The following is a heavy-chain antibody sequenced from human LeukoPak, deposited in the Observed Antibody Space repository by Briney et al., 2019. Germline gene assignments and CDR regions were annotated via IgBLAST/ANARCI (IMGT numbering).Heavy chain of an antibody. J-gene: IGHJ6*03. CDR1: GDSVSSNSAA. V-gene: IGHV6-1*01. CDR3: ARAQLEPRVGYYYYYMDV. CDR2: TYYRSKWYN. D-gene: IGHD1-1*01. Sequence: SQTLSLTYAISGDSVSSNSAAWNWIRQSPSRGLEWLGRTYYRSKWYNDYAVSVKSRITINPDTSKNQFSLQLNSVTPEDTAVYYCARAQLEPRVGYYYYYMDVWGKGTTVTVSS.